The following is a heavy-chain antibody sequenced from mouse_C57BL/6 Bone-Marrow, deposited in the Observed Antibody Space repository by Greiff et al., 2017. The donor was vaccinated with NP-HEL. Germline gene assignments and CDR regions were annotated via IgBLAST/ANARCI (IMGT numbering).Heavy chain of an antibody. CDR1: GFNINDDY. D-gene: IGHD4-1*01. J-gene: IGHJ2*01. Sequence: EVQRVESGAELVRPGASVKLSCTASGFNINDDYMHWVKQRPEQGLEWIGWIDPENGDTEYASKFQGKATITADTSSNTAYLQLSSLTSEDTAVYYCTTHWSFDYWGQGTTLTVSS. CDR3: TTHWSFDY. CDR2: IDPENGDT. V-gene: IGHV14-4*01.